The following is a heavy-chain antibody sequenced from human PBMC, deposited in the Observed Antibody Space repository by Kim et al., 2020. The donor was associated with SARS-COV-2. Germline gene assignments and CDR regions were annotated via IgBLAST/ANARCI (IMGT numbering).Heavy chain of an antibody. D-gene: IGHD1-20*01. J-gene: IGHJ4*02. V-gene: IGHV5-51*01. Sequence: RYSPSFQGQVTISADKSISTAYLQWSSLKASDTAMYYCARRIKEVYYFDYWGQGTLVTVSS. CDR3: ARRIKEVYYFDY.